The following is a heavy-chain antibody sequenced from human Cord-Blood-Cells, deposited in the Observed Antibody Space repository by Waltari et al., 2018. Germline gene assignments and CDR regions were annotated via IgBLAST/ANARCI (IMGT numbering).Heavy chain of an antibody. CDR1: GGTFSSYA. CDR3: ARDLDEDGSGSLAPFQH. CDR2: IIPIFGTA. V-gene: IGHV1-69*01. J-gene: IGHJ1*01. D-gene: IGHD3-10*01. Sequence: QVQLVQSGAEVKKPGSSVKVSCKASGGTFSSYAISWVRQAPGQGLEWMGGIIPIFGTANYAQKFQGRVTITVDESTSTAYMELSSLRSEDTAVYYCARDLDEDGSGSLAPFQHWGQGTLVTVSS.